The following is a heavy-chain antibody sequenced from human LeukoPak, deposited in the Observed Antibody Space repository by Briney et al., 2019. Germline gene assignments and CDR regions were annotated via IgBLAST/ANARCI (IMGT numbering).Heavy chain of an antibody. Sequence: SQTLSLTCTISGGSIGSTTYYWSWLRQHPGKGLEWIGYIYYSGSTNYNPSLKSRVTISVDTSKNQFSLKLSSVTAADTAVYYCAREALPDAFDIWGQGTMVTVSS. CDR1: GGSIGSTTYY. D-gene: IGHD3-10*01. CDR2: IYYSGST. J-gene: IGHJ3*02. V-gene: IGHV4-61*01. CDR3: AREALPDAFDI.